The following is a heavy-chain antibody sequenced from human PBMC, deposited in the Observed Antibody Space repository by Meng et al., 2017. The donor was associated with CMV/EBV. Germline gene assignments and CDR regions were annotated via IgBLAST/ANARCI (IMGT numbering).Heavy chain of an antibody. CDR3: AREVRDSSSWGYGMDV. CDR1: GFTFSSYW. Sequence: GESLKISCAASGFTFSSYWMHWVRQAPGKGLVWVSRINSDGSSTSYTDSVKGRFTISRDNAKNTLYLQMNSLRAEDTAVYYCAREVRDSSSWGYGMDVWGQGTTVTVSS. J-gene: IGHJ6*02. V-gene: IGHV3-74*01. D-gene: IGHD6-13*01. CDR2: INSDGSST.